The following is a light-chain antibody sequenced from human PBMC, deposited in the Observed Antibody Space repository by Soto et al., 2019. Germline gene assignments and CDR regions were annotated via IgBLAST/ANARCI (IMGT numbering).Light chain of an antibody. CDR3: CSYAGRYIYV. CDR2: DVS. Sequence: QWVLSHPLSVSWSPGHSVSISCTGTSSDVGGYNYVSWYQQHPGKAPKVMIYDVSKRPSGVPDRFSGSKSGNTASLTISGLQSEDEADYYCCSYAGRYIYVFGTGTKVTVL. CDR1: SSDVGGYNY. J-gene: IGLJ1*01. V-gene: IGLV2-11*01.